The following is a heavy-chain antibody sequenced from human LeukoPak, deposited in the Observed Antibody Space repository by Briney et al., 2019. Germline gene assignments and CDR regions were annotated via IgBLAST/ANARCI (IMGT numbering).Heavy chain of an antibody. CDR1: GFIFGDYA. D-gene: IGHD7-27*01. Sequence: GGSLRLSCAASGFIFGDYAMNWVRQAPGKGLEWVSYISSSSSTIYYADSVKGRFTISRDNAKNSLYLQMNSLRAEDTAVYYCARDRPAWGYYYYYYGMDVWGQGTTVTVSS. CDR3: ARDRPAWGYYYYYYGMDV. CDR2: ISSSSSTI. J-gene: IGHJ6*02. V-gene: IGHV3-48*01.